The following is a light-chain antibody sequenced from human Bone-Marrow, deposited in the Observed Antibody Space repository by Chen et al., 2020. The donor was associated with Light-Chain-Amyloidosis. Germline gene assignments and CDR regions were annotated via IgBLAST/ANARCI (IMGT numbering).Light chain of an antibody. CDR2: SNN. V-gene: IGLV1-44*01. J-gene: IGLJ3*02. CDR1: SSNVGGIT. CDR3: AHWDDSMMGRL. Sequence: QSVLTQPPSASGTPGQRVTISFSGNSSNVGGITVNWYQQVPGTAPKLLLYSNNKRPSGVPDRFSGSKSGTSASLAISGLQSEDEADYYCAHWDDSMMGRLFGGGTKLTVL.